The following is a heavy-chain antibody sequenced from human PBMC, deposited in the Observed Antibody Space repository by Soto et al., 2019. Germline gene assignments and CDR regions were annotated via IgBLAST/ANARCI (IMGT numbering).Heavy chain of an antibody. J-gene: IGHJ3*02. Sequence: SETLSLTFAVSGGSMSSDNWSRWVRQLPAKGLEWIGEMYHSGNTNYNPSLKSRVTISVDTSKSQFSLKLTSVTAADKAVYYCARDPDDYGGNSPTLDIWGQGTMVTVSS. CDR1: GGSMSSDNW. D-gene: IGHD4-17*01. CDR3: ARDPDDYGGNSPTLDI. V-gene: IGHV4-4*02. CDR2: MYHSGNT.